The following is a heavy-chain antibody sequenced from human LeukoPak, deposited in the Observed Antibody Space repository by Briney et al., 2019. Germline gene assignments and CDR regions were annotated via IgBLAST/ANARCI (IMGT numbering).Heavy chain of an antibody. CDR1: GVNFSSYW. CDR2: IKQDGSEE. V-gene: IGHV3-7*01. CDR3: ARDAYYDFWSGYPRYFDY. Sequence: PGGSLRFSCAVSGVNFSSYWMSWVRQAPGKGLEWVANIKQDGSEEYYVDSVKGRFTISTDNAKNSLYLQMNSLRAEDTAVYYCARDAYYDFWSGYPRYFDYWGQGTLVTVSS. J-gene: IGHJ4*02. D-gene: IGHD3-3*01.